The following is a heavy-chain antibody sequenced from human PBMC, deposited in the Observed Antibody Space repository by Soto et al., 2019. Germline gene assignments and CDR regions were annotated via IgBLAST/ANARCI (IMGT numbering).Heavy chain of an antibody. CDR2: INSDGSST. D-gene: IGHD1-26*01. CDR1: GFTFSSYW. J-gene: IGHJ6*02. CDR3: ASGIVGATKYYYYYGMDV. V-gene: IGHV3-74*01. Sequence: PGGSLRLSCAASGFTFSSYWMHWVRQAPGKGLVWVSRINSDGSSTSYADSVKGRFTISRDNAKNTLYLQMNSLRAEDTAVYYCASGIVGATKYYYYYGMDVWGQGTTVT.